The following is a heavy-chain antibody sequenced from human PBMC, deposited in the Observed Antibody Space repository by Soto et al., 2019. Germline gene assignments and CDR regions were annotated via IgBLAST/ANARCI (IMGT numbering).Heavy chain of an antibody. D-gene: IGHD1-26*01. CDR3: ARRGSGSDYDY. CDR2: ISGSGDST. V-gene: IGHV3-23*01. Sequence: EVQLLESGGGLVQPGGSLRLSCAASGFTFSSYAMRWVRQAPVKGLEWVSAISGSGDSTYYADSVKGRFTISRDNSKNTLYLQMNSLRADDTAVYYCARRGSGSDYDYGGQGTLVTVSS. CDR1: GFTFSSYA. J-gene: IGHJ4*02.